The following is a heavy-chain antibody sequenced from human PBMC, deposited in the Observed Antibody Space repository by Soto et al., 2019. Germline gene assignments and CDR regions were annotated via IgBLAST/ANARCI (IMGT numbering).Heavy chain of an antibody. D-gene: IGHD3-10*01. CDR2: IYYSGST. J-gene: IGHJ4*02. V-gene: IGHV4-59*01. CDR3: ARGKFPFTFDY. CDR1: GGSISTYY. Sequence: SETLSLTCTVSGGSISTYYWSWIRQLPGKGLEWIGYIYYSGSTNYNPSLKSRVTISEDASKNQFSLKLSSVTAADTAVYYCARGKFPFTFDYWGQGTLVTV.